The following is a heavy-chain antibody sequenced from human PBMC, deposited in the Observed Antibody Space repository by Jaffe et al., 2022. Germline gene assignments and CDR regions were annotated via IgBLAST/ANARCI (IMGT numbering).Heavy chain of an antibody. D-gene: IGHD6-13*01. CDR2: ISVGGYL. Sequence: EVQLVESGGGLVQPGGSLRLSCAASGFTFSTYDMHWVRQKTGGRLEWVSGISVGGYLNYADSVKGRFTISRENAKNSSYLHMNSLRAGDTAVYYCAREIGADGTWYFDLWGRGTLVTVSS. CDR1: GFTFSTYD. CDR3: AREIGADGTWYFDL. J-gene: IGHJ2*01. V-gene: IGHV3-13*05.